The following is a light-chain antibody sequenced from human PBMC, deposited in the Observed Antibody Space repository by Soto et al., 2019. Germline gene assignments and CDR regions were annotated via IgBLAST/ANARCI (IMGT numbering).Light chain of an antibody. CDR3: QQYNSYSRT. J-gene: IGKJ3*01. CDR2: KAS. V-gene: IGKV1-5*03. CDR1: QSISSW. Sequence: DIQMTQSPSTLSASVGDRVTITCRASQSISSWLAWYQQKPGKAPKLLIYKASSLESGVPSRFSGSGSGTEFTLTISSLQPDDFVTYYCQQYNSYSRTFGPGTKVDIK.